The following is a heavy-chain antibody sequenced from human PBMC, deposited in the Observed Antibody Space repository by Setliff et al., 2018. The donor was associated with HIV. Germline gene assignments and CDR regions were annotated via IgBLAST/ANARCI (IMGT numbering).Heavy chain of an antibody. V-gene: IGHV1-18*01. J-gene: IGHJ6*03. Sequence: GASVKVSCKASGYTFTSYGISWVRQAPGQGLEWMGWISAYNGNTKYAQNLQDRVTITADKSTGTAYMELSGLRSEDTAVYYCARGSNPTGNYDFYFLDVWGKGTTVTVSS. CDR1: GYTFTSYG. CDR3: ARGSNPTGNYDFYFLDV. D-gene: IGHD1-1*01. CDR2: ISAYNGNT.